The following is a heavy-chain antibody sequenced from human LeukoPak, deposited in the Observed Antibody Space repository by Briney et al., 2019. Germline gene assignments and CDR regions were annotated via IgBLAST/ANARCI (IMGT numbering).Heavy chain of an antibody. J-gene: IGHJ5*02. CDR3: AKDPFGCSGGSCSLFDP. CDR2: ISRSGDGI. D-gene: IGHD2-15*01. V-gene: IGHV3-23*01. CDR1: GFTFSTYA. Sequence: GGSLRLSCAASGFTFSTYATNWVRQAPRKGLEWVSSISRSGDGIYYADSVKGRFTVSRDNSKNTLYVQMNSLRAEDTAVYYCAKDPFGCSGGSCSLFDPWGQGTLVTVSS.